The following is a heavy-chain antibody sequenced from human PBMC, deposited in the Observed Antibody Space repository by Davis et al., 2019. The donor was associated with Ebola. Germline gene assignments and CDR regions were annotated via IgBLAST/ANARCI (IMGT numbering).Heavy chain of an antibody. CDR3: AKDGLLWFGEPFGY. CDR2: ISYDGSNK. V-gene: IGHV3-30*04. J-gene: IGHJ4*02. D-gene: IGHD3-10*01. CDR1: GFTFSSYA. Sequence: PGGSLRLSCAASGFTFSSYAMHWVRQAPGKGLEWVAVISYDGSNKYYADSVKGRFTISRDNSKNTLYLQMSNLRAEDTALYYCAKDGLLWFGEPFGYWGQGTLVTVSA.